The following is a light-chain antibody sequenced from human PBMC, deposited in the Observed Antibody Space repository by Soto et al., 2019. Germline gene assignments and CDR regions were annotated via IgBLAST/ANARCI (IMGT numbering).Light chain of an antibody. CDR2: DVS. V-gene: IGLV2-14*01. J-gene: IGLJ1*01. CDR1: SSDVGGYNY. CDR3: TSYTSSNTHV. Sequence: QSALTQPASVSVSPGQSITISCTGTSSDVGGYNYVSWLQQHPGKVPKLIIYDVSSRPSGVSNRFSGSKSGNTASLTISGLRAEDEADYYCTSYTSSNTHVFGGGTKVTVL.